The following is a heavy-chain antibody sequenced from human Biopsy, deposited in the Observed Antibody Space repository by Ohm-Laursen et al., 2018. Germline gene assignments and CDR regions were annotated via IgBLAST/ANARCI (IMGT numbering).Heavy chain of an antibody. CDR1: GFTFTSYA. Sequence: LRLSCAASGFTFTSYAMHWVRQAPGKGLAWVAVISYDGSGEYYADSLQGRFIISRDNPKNTVDLQMNSLRAEDTAVYFCARDGKRWDYSTYFSWHFDLWGRGTLVTVSS. D-gene: IGHD4-11*01. CDR2: ISYDGSGE. V-gene: IGHV3-30*03. CDR3: ARDGKRWDYSTYFSWHFDL. J-gene: IGHJ2*01.